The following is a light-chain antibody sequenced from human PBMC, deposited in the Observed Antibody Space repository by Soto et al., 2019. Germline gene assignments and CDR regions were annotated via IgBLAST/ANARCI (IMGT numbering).Light chain of an antibody. CDR1: SSNIENNP. CDR3: AAWDDTLNGVV. CDR2: HNN. J-gene: IGLJ2*01. V-gene: IGLV1-44*01. Sequence: QAVVTQPPSASGTPGQRVTISCSGSSSNIENNPVNWYQQLPGAAPKLLIYHNNQRPSGVPDRFSGSKSGTSASLAISGLQSEDEADYYCAAWDDTLNGVVFGGGTKLTVL.